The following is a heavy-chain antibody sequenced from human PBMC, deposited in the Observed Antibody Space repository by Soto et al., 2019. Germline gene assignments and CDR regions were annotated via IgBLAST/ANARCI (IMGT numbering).Heavy chain of an antibody. Sequence: SLRLSCAASGFTFSSYAMHWVRQAPGKGLEWVAVISYDGSNKYYADSVKGRFTISRDNSKNTLYLQMNSLRAEDTAVYYCAREGGYNWNYVPSYYYYGMDVWGQGTTVT. J-gene: IGHJ6*02. CDR2: ISYDGSNK. CDR3: AREGGYNWNYVPSYYYYGMDV. V-gene: IGHV3-30-3*01. D-gene: IGHD1-7*01. CDR1: GFTFSSYA.